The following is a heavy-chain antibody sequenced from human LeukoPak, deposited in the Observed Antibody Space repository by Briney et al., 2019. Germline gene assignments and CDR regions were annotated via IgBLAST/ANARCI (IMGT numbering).Heavy chain of an antibody. CDR3: ARDRSGYGDYENY. CDR2: IYYSEST. J-gene: IGHJ4*02. Sequence: SETLSLTCTVSGGSISSYYWSWIRQPPGKGLEWIGYIYYSESTNYNPSLKSRVTISVDTSKNQFSLKLSSVTAADTAVYYCARDRSGYGDYENYWGQGTLVTVSS. V-gene: IGHV4-59*01. CDR1: GGSISSYY. D-gene: IGHD4-17*01.